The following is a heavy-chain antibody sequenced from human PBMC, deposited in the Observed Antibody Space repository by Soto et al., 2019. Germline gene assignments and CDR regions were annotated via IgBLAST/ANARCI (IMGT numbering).Heavy chain of an antibody. Sequence: GASVKVSCKASGYSFTSLDINWVRQTTGQGLEWMGWMQPSSGRTGYAQKFQGRVTMTRDTSINTAYMELSSLTSDDTAFYYCARGITAGVDYWGQGTLVTVSS. V-gene: IGHV1-8*01. CDR3: ARGITAGVDY. CDR1: GYSFTSLD. J-gene: IGHJ4*02. D-gene: IGHD1-26*01. CDR2: MQPSSGRT.